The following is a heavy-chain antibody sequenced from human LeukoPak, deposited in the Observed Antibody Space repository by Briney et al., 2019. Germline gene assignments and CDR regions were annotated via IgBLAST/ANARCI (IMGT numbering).Heavy chain of an antibody. J-gene: IGHJ5*02. CDR1: GGSISSSSYY. D-gene: IGHD4-17*01. CDR2: IYYSGST. V-gene: IGHV4-39*01. CDR3: ARQYYGDYRRGNWFDP. Sequence: SETLSLTCTVSGGSISSSSYYWGWIRQPPGKGLEWIGSIYYSGSTYYNPSLKSRVTISVDTSKNQFSLKLSSVTAADTAVYYCARQYYGDYRRGNWFDPWGQGTLVTVSS.